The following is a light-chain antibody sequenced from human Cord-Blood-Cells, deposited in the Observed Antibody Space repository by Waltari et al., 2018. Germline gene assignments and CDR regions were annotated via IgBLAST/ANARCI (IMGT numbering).Light chain of an antibody. CDR1: QSVLYSSNNKNN. V-gene: IGKV4-1*01. Sequence: DIVMTQSPASLAVSLGARATIHCKSRQSVLYSSNNKNNLAWYQQKPGQPPKLLIYWASTRESGVPDRFSGSGSGTYFTLTISSLQAEDVAVYYCQQYYSTPPTFGQGTKVEIK. CDR2: WAS. J-gene: IGKJ1*01. CDR3: QQYYSTPPT.